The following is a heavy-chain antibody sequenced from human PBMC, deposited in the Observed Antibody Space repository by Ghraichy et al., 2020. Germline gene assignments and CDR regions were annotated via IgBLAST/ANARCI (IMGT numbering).Heavy chain of an antibody. Sequence: SETLSLTCTVSGGSLSSSGYYWGWIRQPPGKGLEWIGSIYYGGTTYYNPSLHSRVTISVDTSKNQFSLRLSSVTAADTAVFYCAGLPFSSRGWFDPWGQGTLVTVSA. CDR2: IYYGGTT. CDR1: GGSLSSSGYY. CDR3: AGLPFSSRGWFDP. D-gene: IGHD6-13*01. J-gene: IGHJ5*02. V-gene: IGHV4-39*01.